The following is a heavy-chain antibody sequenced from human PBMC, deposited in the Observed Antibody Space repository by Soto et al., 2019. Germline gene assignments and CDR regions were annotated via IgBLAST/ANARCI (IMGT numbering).Heavy chain of an antibody. V-gene: IGHV3-30*03. D-gene: IGHD2-21*02. Sequence: QVQLAESGGCVVQPGRSLRLSCAASGFMFSLYDMHWVRQAPGKGLEWVSVIFSDGSKKYYADSVKDRFTISRDNSKNTLYLQMDSLTPEDTAVYYCGRDDLAVKGGARVVGTGPVGDLWGRGTLVTVSS. CDR1: GFMFSLYD. J-gene: IGHJ5*02. CDR2: IFSDGSKK. CDR3: GRDDLAVKGGARVVGTGPVGDL.